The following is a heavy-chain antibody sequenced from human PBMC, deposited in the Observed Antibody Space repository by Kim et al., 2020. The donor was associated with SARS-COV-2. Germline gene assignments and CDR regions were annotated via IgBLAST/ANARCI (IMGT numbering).Heavy chain of an antibody. J-gene: IGHJ4*02. CDR1: GFTFSNYW. CDR3: VRYVRGDSWPDS. V-gene: IGHV3-7*01. Sequence: GGSLRLSCAASGFTFSNYWMNWVRQTPGKGLEWVAKIKQDGSQKYYVDSMKGRFTISRDNAKNTLYLHMDSLGAEDTGTYYCVRYVRGDSWPDSWGQGTLVTVSS. CDR2: IKQDGSQK. D-gene: IGHD3-10*02.